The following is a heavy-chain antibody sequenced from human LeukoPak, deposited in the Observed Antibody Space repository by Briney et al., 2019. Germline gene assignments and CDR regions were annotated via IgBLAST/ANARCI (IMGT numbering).Heavy chain of an antibody. V-gene: IGHV3-48*03. CDR1: GVTFSSYD. D-gene: IGHD3-16*01. J-gene: IGHJ3*02. CDR2: ISGSGTTI. Sequence: PGGSLRLSCTASGVTFSSYDMNWVRQALGKGLEWVSYISGSGTTIYYADSVKGRFTISRDYSKNSLYLQMNSLRAEDTAVYYCARDLVSGAYTFDIWGQGTMVTVSS. CDR3: ARDLVSGAYTFDI.